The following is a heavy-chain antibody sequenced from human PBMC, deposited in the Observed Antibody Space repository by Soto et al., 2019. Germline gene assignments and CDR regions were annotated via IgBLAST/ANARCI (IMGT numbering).Heavy chain of an antibody. CDR1: VGSVAVVSNS. CDR2: INYSGST. CDR3: ARDGGSYSGSYLFDY. V-gene: IGHV4-61*01. D-gene: IGHD1-26*01. J-gene: IGHJ4*02. Sequence: QVQLQESGPGLVKPSETLSFPGTFFVGSVAVVSNSWSWIRQPPGRGLERFGYINYSGSTNNNPSLKSRVTISVDTSKNQFSLKLSSVTAADTAVYYCARDGGSYSGSYLFDYWGQGTLVTVSS.